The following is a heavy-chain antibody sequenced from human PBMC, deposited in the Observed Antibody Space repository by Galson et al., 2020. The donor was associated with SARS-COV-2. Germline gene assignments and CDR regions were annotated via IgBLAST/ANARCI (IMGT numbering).Heavy chain of an antibody. CDR3: ARDTVTYYYDSSGYYSWYFDY. Sequence: KIGESLKISCAASGFTFSSYSMNWVRQAPGKGLEWVSSISSSSSYIYYADSVKGRFTISRDNAKNSLYLQMNSLRAEDTAVYYCARDTVTYYYDSSGYYSWYFDYWGQGTLVTVSS. D-gene: IGHD3-22*01. J-gene: IGHJ4*02. CDR1: GFTFSSYS. CDR2: ISSSSSYI. V-gene: IGHV3-21*01.